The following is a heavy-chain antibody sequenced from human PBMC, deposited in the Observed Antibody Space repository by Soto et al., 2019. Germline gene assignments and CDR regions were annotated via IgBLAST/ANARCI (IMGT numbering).Heavy chain of an antibody. Sequence: QITLKESGPPLVKPTQPLTLTCTFSGFSLNTGGAGVGWIRQPPGKALEWLALIYWNEDKRYSPSLKSRLTITKDTSKNQVVLTMTNMDPVDTATYYCAHRGYGDYPRDNWFDPWGQGTLVTVSS. CDR3: AHRGYGDYPRDNWFDP. J-gene: IGHJ5*02. CDR2: IYWNEDK. V-gene: IGHV2-5*01. D-gene: IGHD4-17*01. CDR1: GFSLNTGGAG.